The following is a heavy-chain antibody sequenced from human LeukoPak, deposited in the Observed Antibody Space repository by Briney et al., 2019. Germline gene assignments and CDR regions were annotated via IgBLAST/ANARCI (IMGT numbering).Heavy chain of an antibody. J-gene: IGHJ4*02. CDR1: GYTFTSYY. V-gene: IGHV1-46*01. Sequence: GASVKVSCKASGYTFTSYYMHWVRQAPGQGLEWMGIINPSGGSTSYAQKFQGRVTMTRDTSISTAYMELSRLRSDDTAVYYCARDLGYSTSCHFDYWGQGTLSPSPQ. D-gene: IGHD2-2*01. CDR2: INPSGGST. CDR3: ARDLGYSTSCHFDY.